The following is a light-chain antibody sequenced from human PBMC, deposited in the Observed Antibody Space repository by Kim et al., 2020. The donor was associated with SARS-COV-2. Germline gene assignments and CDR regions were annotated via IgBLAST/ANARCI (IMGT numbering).Light chain of an antibody. CDR2: AAS. Sequence: DIQMTQSPSSLSASVGDRVTITCRASQSISSYLNWYQQKPGKAPKLLNYAASSLQSGVPSRFSGSGSGTDFTLTISSLQPEDFATYYCQQSYSTPLTFGGGPNLNIK. CDR1: QSISSY. V-gene: IGKV1-39*01. J-gene: IGKJ4*01. CDR3: QQSYSTPLT.